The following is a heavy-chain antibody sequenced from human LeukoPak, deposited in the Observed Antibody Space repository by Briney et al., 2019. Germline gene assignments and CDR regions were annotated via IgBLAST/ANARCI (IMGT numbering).Heavy chain of an antibody. CDR1: GFTFGDYA. CDR3: AKGGHFSFFDF. CDR2: ISGDGTDT. J-gene: IGHJ4*02. D-gene: IGHD2-2*01. Sequence: GGSLRLSCTASGFTFGDYAMSWIRQAPGKGLEWVSTISGDGTDTYYADSVKGRFTISRDNSKNTQSLQMSSLRAEDTAVYYCAKGGHFSFFDFWGQGAPVTVSS. V-gene: IGHV3-23*01.